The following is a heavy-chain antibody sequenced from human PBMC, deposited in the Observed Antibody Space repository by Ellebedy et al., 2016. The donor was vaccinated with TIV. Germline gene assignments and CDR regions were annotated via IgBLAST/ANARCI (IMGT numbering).Heavy chain of an antibody. D-gene: IGHD4-17*01. CDR1: GFALGDYW. CDR3: AKGRFTVTSLLPLDY. V-gene: IGHV3-7*01. Sequence: GESLKISCAASGFALGDYWMSWVRQAPGKGLEWVANIKRDGSQRYYVDSVEGRFTVSRDNAKNSLYLQMSSLRAEDTAVYYCAKGRFTVTSLLPLDYWGQGTRVTVSS. J-gene: IGHJ4*02. CDR2: IKRDGSQR.